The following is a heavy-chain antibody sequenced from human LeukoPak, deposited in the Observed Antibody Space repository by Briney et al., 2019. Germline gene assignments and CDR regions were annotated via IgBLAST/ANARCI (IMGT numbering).Heavy chain of an antibody. CDR3: ARGQPHDYGDYGANFDY. J-gene: IGHJ4*02. CDR2: ISSSSSYI. V-gene: IGHV3-21*01. D-gene: IGHD4-17*01. Sequence: GGSLRLSCAASGFTFSSYSMNWVRQAPGKGLEWVSSISSSSSYIYYADSVKGRFPISRDNAKNSLYLQMNSLRAEDTAVYYCARGQPHDYGDYGANFDYWGQGTLVTVSS. CDR1: GFTFSSYS.